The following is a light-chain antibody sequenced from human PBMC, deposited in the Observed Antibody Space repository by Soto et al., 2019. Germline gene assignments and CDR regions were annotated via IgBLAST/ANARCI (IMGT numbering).Light chain of an antibody. CDR3: YQYYSSPHT. CDR2: ATS. V-gene: IGKV3-20*01. CDR1: QTISRDD. J-gene: IGKJ3*01. Sequence: EIVLTQSPGNLSLSPGETATLSCRTSQTISRDDLAWYQQRPGQAPRLLVSATSRRATGIPDRFNGYGSGTDFTLTISSLEPEDFGVYYCYQYYSSPHTFGPGTRVDLK.